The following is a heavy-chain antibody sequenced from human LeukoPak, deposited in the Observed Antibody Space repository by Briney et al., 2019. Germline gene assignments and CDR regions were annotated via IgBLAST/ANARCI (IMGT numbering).Heavy chain of an antibody. CDR3: AKDLFAFYGSGSTYYYYYMDV. CDR2: INSDGSST. J-gene: IGHJ6*03. V-gene: IGHV3-74*01. D-gene: IGHD3-10*01. Sequence: GGSLRLSCAASGFTFSSYWMHWVRQAPGKGLVWVSRINSDGSSTSYADSVKGRFTISRDNAKNTLYLQMNSLRAEDTAVYYCAKDLFAFYGSGSTYYYYYMDVWGKGTTVTVSS. CDR1: GFTFSSYW.